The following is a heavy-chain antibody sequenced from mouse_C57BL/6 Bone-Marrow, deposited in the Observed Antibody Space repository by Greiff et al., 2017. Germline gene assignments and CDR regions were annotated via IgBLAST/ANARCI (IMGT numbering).Heavy chain of an antibody. D-gene: IGHD1-1*01. J-gene: IGHJ1*03. CDR2: IYPRDGST. CDR3: ARDEDSYYYGKWYFDV. CDR1: GYTFTSYD. Sequence: QVQLQQSGPELVTPGASVKLSCKASGYTFTSYDINWVKQRPGQGLEWIGWIYPRDGSTKYNEKFKGKATLTVDTSSSTAYMELHSLTSEDSAVYFCARDEDSYYYGKWYFDVWGTGTTVTVSS. V-gene: IGHV1-85*01.